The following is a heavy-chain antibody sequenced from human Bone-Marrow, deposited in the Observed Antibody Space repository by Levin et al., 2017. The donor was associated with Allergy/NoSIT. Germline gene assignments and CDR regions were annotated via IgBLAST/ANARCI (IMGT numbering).Heavy chain of an antibody. D-gene: IGHD6-13*01. Sequence: GGSLRLSCAASGFTFSDYYMSWIRQAPGKGLEWVSYISSSGSTIYYADSVKGRFTISRDNAKNSLYLQMNSLRAEDTAVYYCARYMPLYSSSWYLAVDYWGQGTLVTVSS. CDR3: ARYMPLYSSSWYLAVDY. CDR1: GFTFSDYY. J-gene: IGHJ4*02. V-gene: IGHV3-11*01. CDR2: ISSSGSTI.